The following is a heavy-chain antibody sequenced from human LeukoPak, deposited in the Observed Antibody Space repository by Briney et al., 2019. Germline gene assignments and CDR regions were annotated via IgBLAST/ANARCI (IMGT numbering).Heavy chain of an antibody. Sequence: PSETLSLTCTVSGGSISSYYWSWIRQPAGKGLEWIGRIYTSGSTNYNPSLKSRVTMSVDTSKNQFSLKLSSVTAADTAVYYCARGPYQIARGSSRFHDYWSQGTLVTVSS. CDR2: IYTSGST. CDR3: ARGPYQIARGSSRFHDY. CDR1: GGSISSYY. D-gene: IGHD2-2*01. V-gene: IGHV4-4*07. J-gene: IGHJ4*02.